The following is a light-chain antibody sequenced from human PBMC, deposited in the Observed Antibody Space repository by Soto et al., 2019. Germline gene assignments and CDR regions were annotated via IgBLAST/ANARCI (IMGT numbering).Light chain of an antibody. CDR3: QQIFDTPLT. V-gene: IGKV1-39*01. Sequence: DIQMTQSPSSLSASVGDRVTITCRASQTISNFLNWFQQKPGRAPKLLIYGASILQSGVPSRFSGSVSGTEFTLIINSLQPEDYAIYYCQQIFDTPLTFGGGTTVEIK. CDR1: QTISNF. J-gene: IGKJ4*01. CDR2: GAS.